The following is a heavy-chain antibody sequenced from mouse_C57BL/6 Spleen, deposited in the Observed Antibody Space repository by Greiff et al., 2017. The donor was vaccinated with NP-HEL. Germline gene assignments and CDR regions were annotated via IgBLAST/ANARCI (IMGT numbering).Heavy chain of an antibody. J-gene: IGHJ2*01. Sequence: EVKLMESGGGLVKPGGSLKLSCAASGFTFSSYAMSWVRQTPEKRLEWVATISDGGSYTYYPDNVKGRFTISRDNAKNNLYLQMSHLKSEDTAMYYCARGPSYGSSGNYFDYWGQGTTLTVSS. CDR3: ARGPSYGSSGNYFDY. CDR2: ISDGGSYT. CDR1: GFTFSSYA. D-gene: IGHD1-1*01. V-gene: IGHV5-4*03.